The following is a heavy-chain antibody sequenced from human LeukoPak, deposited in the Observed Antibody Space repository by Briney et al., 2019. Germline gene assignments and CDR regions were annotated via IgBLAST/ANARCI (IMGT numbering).Heavy chain of an antibody. V-gene: IGHV3-21*01. CDR2: ISSSSYI. CDR3: ARVLSEGYAAFDI. D-gene: IGHD5-18*01. Sequence: PGGSLRLSCAASGFTFSSYSMNWVRQAPGKGLEWVSSISSSSYIYYADSVKGRFTISRDNAKNSLYLQMNSLRAEDTAVYYCARVLSEGYAAFDIWGQGTMVTVSS. CDR1: GFTFSSYS. J-gene: IGHJ3*02.